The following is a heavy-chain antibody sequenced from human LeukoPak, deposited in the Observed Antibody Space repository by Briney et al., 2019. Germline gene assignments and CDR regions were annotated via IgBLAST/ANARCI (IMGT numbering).Heavy chain of an antibody. J-gene: IGHJ4*02. D-gene: IGHD4-17*01. Sequence: GGSLRLSCAASGFPFSSYVMHWLRQTPGKGLEWVAVIWFDGGKIYYADSVKGRFTISRDNAKNSLYLQMNSLRAEDTAVYYCAKNGEEFDFWGQGTLVTVSS. CDR1: GFPFSSYV. V-gene: IGHV3-33*03. CDR3: AKNGEEFDF. CDR2: IWFDGGKI.